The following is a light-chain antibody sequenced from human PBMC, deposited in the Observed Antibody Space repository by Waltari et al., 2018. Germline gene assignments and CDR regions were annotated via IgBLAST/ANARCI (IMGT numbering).Light chain of an antibody. CDR1: QSVGGY. Sequence: EVVLTQSPGTLSLSPGERATLYCRASQSVGGYLAWYQQKPGRAPRLLIYGASSRATGIPDRFSGVGSGTDFSLTISRLEAEDFAVYYCQKYDRLPATFGLGTKVEIK. V-gene: IGKV3-20*01. CDR3: QKYDRLPAT. CDR2: GAS. J-gene: IGKJ1*01.